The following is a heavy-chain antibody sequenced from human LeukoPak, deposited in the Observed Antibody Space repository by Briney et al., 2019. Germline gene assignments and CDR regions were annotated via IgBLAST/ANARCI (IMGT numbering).Heavy chain of an antibody. CDR3: ARTQAYCSSTSCHAFDY. Sequence: GASVKVSCKASGYTFTSYGISWARQAPGQGLEWMGWISAYNGNTNYAQKLQGRVTMTTDTSTSTAYMELRSLRSDDTAVYYCARTQAYCSSTSCHAFDYWGQGTLVTVSS. J-gene: IGHJ4*02. CDR1: GYTFTSYG. D-gene: IGHD2-2*01. CDR2: ISAYNGNT. V-gene: IGHV1-18*01.